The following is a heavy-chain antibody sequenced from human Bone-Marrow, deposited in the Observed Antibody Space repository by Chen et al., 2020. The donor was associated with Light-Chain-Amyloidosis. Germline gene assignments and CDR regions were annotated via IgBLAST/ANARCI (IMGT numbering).Heavy chain of an antibody. J-gene: IGHJ5*02. CDR2: ISGDGGNT. Sequence: EVQLVESGGGVVQPGGSLRLSCAASGFPFADYAMHWVRQAPGKGLEWVSLISGDGGNTYYADSVKGRFTISRDNSKNSLYLQRNSLRTEDTALYYCAKDGNWNYHWFDPWGQGTLVTVSS. V-gene: IGHV3-43*02. CDR3: AKDGNWNYHWFDP. CDR1: GFPFADYA. D-gene: IGHD1-7*01.